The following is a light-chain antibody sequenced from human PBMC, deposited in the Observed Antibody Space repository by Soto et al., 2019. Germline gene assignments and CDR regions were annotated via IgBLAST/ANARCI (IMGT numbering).Light chain of an antibody. V-gene: IGKV3-11*01. J-gene: IGKJ1*01. Sequence: EIVLTQSPGTLSLSPGERATLSCRASQSVSNNYLAWYQQKPGQAPRLLIYGASTRATGIPARFSGSGSGTDFTLTISSLEPEDFAVYYCHQRSNGPPWTFGQGTKVDIK. CDR3: HQRSNGPPWT. CDR1: QSVSNNY. CDR2: GAS.